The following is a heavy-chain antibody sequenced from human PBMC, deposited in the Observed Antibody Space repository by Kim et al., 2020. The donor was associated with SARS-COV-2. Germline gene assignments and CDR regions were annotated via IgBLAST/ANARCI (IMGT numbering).Heavy chain of an antibody. CDR3: ARGVDYFDY. D-gene: IGHD3-10*01. Sequence: GGSLRLSCAASGFTFSSYGMHWVRQAPGKGLEWVAVISYDGSNKYYADSVKGRFTISRDNSKNTLYLQMNSLRAEDTTVYYCARGVDYFDYWGQGTLVTVSS. CDR2: ISYDGSNK. CDR1: GFTFSSYG. J-gene: IGHJ4*02. V-gene: IGHV3-33*05.